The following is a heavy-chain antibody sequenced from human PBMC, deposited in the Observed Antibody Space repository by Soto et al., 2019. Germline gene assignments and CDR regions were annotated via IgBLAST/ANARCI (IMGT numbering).Heavy chain of an antibody. V-gene: IGHV5-51*01. D-gene: IGHD6-13*01. CDR2: IYPGDSDT. Sequence: PGESLKISCKGPGYSFTSYWIGWVRQMPGKGLEWMGIIYPGDSDTRYSPSFQGQVTISADKSISTPYLQWSSLKASDTAMYYCARRPSSAAQDAFDIWGQGTMVTVSS. J-gene: IGHJ3*02. CDR1: GYSFTSYW. CDR3: ARRPSSAAQDAFDI.